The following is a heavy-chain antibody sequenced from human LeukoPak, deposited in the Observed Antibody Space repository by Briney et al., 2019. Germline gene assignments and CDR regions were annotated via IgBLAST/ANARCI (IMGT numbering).Heavy chain of an antibody. D-gene: IGHD1-1*01. CDR3: AGSVPAPKEFAF. CDR1: NGSISTYY. V-gene: IGHV4-4*09. J-gene: IGHJ4*02. Sequence: PSETLSLTCTVSNGSISTYYWSWIRQPPGKGLEWIGYIYSGGTTYSNPSLKSRVTISLDTSKNQFSLKLSSVTAADTAVYYCAGSVPAPKEFAFWGQGTLVTVSS. CDR2: IYSGGTT.